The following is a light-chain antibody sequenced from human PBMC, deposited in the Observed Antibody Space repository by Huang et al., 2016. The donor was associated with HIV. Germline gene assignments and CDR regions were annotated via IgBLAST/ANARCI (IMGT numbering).Light chain of an antibody. Sequence: EIVMTQSPATLSVSPGERATLSCRAGQSIGSNLAWYQQKPGQAPRLLIYGASTRATGIPTRFSGSGSGTELTLTISSLQSEDFAFYYCQQYNNWPPWTFGQGTKVEIK. V-gene: IGKV3D-15*01. CDR2: GAS. J-gene: IGKJ1*01. CDR3: QQYNNWPPWT. CDR1: QSIGSN.